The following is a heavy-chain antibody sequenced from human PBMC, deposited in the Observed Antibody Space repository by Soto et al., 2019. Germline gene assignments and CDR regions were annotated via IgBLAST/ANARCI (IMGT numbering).Heavy chain of an antibody. D-gene: IGHD6-13*01. J-gene: IGHJ4*02. Sequence: QLQLQESDPGLVKTSETLSLTCSVSGGSVSRSSYYWAWLRQPPGQELQWIGSIYYSGNTYYNPCLNSRVTMSVETSKNQFSLKLTSVTAADTALYFCARSWGQQMGYFDLWGQGTLAIVSS. CDR3: ARSWGQQMGYFDL. CDR2: IYYSGNT. V-gene: IGHV4-39*01. CDR1: GGSVSRSSYY.